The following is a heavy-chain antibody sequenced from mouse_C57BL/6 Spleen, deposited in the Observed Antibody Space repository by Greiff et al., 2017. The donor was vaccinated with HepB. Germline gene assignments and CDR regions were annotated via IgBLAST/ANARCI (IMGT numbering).Heavy chain of an antibody. CDR1: GYSITSGYY. D-gene: IGHD5-1-1*01. CDR2: ISYDGSN. V-gene: IGHV3-6*01. J-gene: IGHJ4*01. Sequence: EVKLQESGPGLVKPSQSLSLTCSVTGYSITSGYYWNWIRQFPGNKLEWMGYISYDGSNNYNPSLKNRISITRDTSKNQFFLKLNSVTTEDTATYYCAREYHVGMDYWGQGTSVTVSS. CDR3: AREYHVGMDY.